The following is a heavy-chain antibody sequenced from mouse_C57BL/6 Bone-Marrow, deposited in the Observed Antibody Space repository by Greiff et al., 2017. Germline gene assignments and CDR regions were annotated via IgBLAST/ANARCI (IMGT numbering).Heavy chain of an antibody. CDR2: IYPGDGDT. Sequence: QVQLQQSGPELVKPGASVKISCKASGYAFSSSWMNWVKQRPGKGLEWIGRIYPGDGDTNYNGKFKGKATLTADKSSSTAYMQLSSLTSKDSAVYFCARRYYYGSNYGWFAYWGQGTLVTVSA. CDR3: ARRYYYGSNYGWFAY. J-gene: IGHJ3*01. V-gene: IGHV1-82*01. D-gene: IGHD1-1*01. CDR1: GYAFSSSW.